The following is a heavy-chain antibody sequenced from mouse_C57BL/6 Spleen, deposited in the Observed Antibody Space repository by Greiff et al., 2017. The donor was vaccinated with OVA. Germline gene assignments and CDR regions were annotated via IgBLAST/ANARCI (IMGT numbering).Heavy chain of an antibody. J-gene: IGHJ2*01. CDR1: GFTFSSYA. Sequence: EVHLVASGGGLVKPGGSLKLSCAASGFTFSSYAMSWVRQTPEKRLEWVATISDGGSYTYYPDNVKGRFTISRDNAKNNLYLQMSHLKSEDTAMYYCARGGDDSNSPYFDYWGQGTTLTVSS. CDR2: ISDGGSYT. CDR3: ARGGDDSNSPYFDY. V-gene: IGHV5-4*01. D-gene: IGHD2-5*01.